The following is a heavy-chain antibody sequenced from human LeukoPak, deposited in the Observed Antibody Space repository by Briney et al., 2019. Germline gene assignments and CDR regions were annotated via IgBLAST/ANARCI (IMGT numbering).Heavy chain of an antibody. CDR3: ARHVPGATGGFDC. V-gene: IGHV4-59*08. D-gene: IGHD7-27*01. CDR1: VGPISSYS. Sequence: SETLSLTCSVSVGPISSYSWSWIRQPPGKGLEWIGFVDYTGATTYNPSLRSRVTLSVDTSKSQFSLNLKSVTAADTASYYCARHVPGATGGFDCWGQGTLVTVSS. J-gene: IGHJ4*02. CDR2: VDYTGAT.